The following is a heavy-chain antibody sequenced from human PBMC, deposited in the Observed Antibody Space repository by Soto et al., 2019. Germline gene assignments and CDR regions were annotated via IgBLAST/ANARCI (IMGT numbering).Heavy chain of an antibody. V-gene: IGHV3-30-3*01. CDR1: GFTFSSYA. J-gene: IGHJ6*02. D-gene: IGHD3-3*01. CDR3: ARGTTLAIFDDGMDV. CDR2: ISSDGTNK. Sequence: QVQLVESGGGVVQPGRSLRLSCAASGFTFSSYAMHWVRQAPGKGLEWVAVISSDGTNKFYADSVRGRITISRDNSKNTLYLQMNSLRGEDSSVYYCARGTTLAIFDDGMDVWGQGTTVTVSS.